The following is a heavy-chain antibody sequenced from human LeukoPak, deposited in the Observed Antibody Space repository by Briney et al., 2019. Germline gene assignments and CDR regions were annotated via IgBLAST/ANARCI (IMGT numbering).Heavy chain of an antibody. D-gene: IGHD6-13*01. CDR3: ARDRGYSSSWYVRRLNWFDP. V-gene: IGHV1-69*01. J-gene: IGHJ5*02. Sequence: VKVSCKASGGTFSSHAISWVRQAPGQGLEWMGGIIPIFGTANYAQKFQGRVTITADESTSTAYMELSSLRSEDTAVYYCARDRGYSSSWYVRRLNWFDPWGQGTLVTVSS. CDR1: GGTFSSHA. CDR2: IIPIFGTA.